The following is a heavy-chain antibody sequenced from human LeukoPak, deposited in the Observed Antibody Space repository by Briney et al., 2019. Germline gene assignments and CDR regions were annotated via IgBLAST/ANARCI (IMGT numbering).Heavy chain of an antibody. CDR2: IYHSGST. CDR1: GYSISSGYY. J-gene: IGHJ4*02. V-gene: IGHV4-38-2*02. CDR3: ARGWWGGPGRPNFDY. Sequence: SETLSLTCTVSGYSISSGYYWGWLRQTPGKGLEWIGNIYHSGSTNYNPSLKSRVTISVDTSKNQFSLKLSSVTAADTAVYYCARGWWGGPGRPNFDYWGQGTLVTVSS. D-gene: IGHD2-8*02.